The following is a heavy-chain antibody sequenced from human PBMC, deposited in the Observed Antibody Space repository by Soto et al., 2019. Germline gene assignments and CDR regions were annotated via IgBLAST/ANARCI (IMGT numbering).Heavy chain of an antibody. Sequence: SVKVSCKASGGTFSSYTISWVRQAPGQGLDWMGRIIPILGIANYAQKFQGRVTITADKSTSTAYMELSSLRSEDTAVYYCAREDCSGGSCYSGSNWFDPWGQGTLVTVSS. J-gene: IGHJ5*02. V-gene: IGHV1-69*04. CDR3: AREDCSGGSCYSGSNWFDP. D-gene: IGHD2-15*01. CDR2: IIPILGIA. CDR1: GGTFSSYT.